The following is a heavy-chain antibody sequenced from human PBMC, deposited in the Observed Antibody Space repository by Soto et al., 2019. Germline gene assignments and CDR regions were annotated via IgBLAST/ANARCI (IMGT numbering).Heavy chain of an antibody. CDR3: GDALVVTGGDGFDI. CDR1: GGSITTGGRY. D-gene: IGHD1-1*01. CDR2: IYYSGKT. V-gene: IGHV4-31*02. Sequence: QVRLQEWGPGLVKPSQTLSLKCSVSGGSITTGGRYWSWISPLPGKGREWSGDIYYSGKTYYNACLKRTAPISVEAAKNQFSLKLGSVTAADTAMYYCGDALVVTGGDGFDIWGKGRWVTVSS. J-gene: IGHJ3*02.